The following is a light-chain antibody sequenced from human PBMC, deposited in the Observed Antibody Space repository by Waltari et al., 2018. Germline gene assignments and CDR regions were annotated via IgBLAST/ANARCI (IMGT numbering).Light chain of an antibody. CDR2: DVT. CDR1: SRDVGASQY. V-gene: IGLV2-11*01. Sequence: QSALTQPRSVSGPPGQSVTISCTGTSRDVGASQYVSWFQQLPGNAPKLLIYDVTERPPGVPDRFSGSKSANTASLTISGLQADDEADYYCCSYVDTYTYVFGPGTRVIVL. CDR3: CSYVDTYTYV. J-gene: IGLJ1*01.